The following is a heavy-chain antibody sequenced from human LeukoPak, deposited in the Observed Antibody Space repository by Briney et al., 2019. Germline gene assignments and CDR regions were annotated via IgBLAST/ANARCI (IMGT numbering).Heavy chain of an antibody. D-gene: IGHD1-26*01. CDR3: ARVKGVGALVFDY. V-gene: IGHV4-4*07. Sequence: SETLSLTCTVSGGSISNYYWSWIRQPAGKGLEWIGRIYTTGSTNYNPSLKSRVTMSVDTSKSQFSLKLTSVTAADTAVYYCARVKGVGALVFDYWGQGTLVTVSS. CDR1: GGSISNYY. CDR2: IYTTGST. J-gene: IGHJ4*02.